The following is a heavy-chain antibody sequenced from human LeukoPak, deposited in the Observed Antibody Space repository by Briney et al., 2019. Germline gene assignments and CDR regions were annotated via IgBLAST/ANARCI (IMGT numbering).Heavy chain of an antibody. V-gene: IGHV4-4*07. Sequence: SETLSLTCTVSGGSISSYYWSWIRQPAGKGLEWIGRIYHSGSTTYNRSLKSRVTISVDTSKNQFSLKLSSVTAADTAVYYCARSGVARHYMDVWGKGTTVTVSS. D-gene: IGHD5-12*01. J-gene: IGHJ6*03. CDR1: GGSISSYY. CDR2: IYHSGST. CDR3: ARSGVARHYMDV.